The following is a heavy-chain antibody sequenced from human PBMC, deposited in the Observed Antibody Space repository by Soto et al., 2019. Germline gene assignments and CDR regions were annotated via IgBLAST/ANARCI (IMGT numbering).Heavy chain of an antibody. V-gene: IGHV5-51*01. D-gene: IGHD5-18*01. Sequence: PGESLKISCKGSGYSFTSYWIGWVRQMPGKGLEWMGIIYPGDSDTRYSPSFQGQVTISADKSISTAYLQWSSLKASDTAMYYCARQGSDTAMVYIDYYYGMDVWGQGTTVTVSS. CDR1: GYSFTSYW. J-gene: IGHJ6*02. CDR3: ARQGSDTAMVYIDYYYGMDV. CDR2: IYPGDSDT.